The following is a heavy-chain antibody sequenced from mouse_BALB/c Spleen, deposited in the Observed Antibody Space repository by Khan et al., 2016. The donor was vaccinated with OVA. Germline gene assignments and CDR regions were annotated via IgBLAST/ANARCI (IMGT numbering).Heavy chain of an antibody. CDR1: GYSITSDYA. V-gene: IGHV3-2*02. J-gene: IGHJ2*01. CDR2: ISYSGNT. CDR3: ARIKGGDFDY. Sequence: EVQLQESGPGLVKPSQSLSLTCSVTGYSITSDYAWNWIRQFPGNNLEWMGYISYSGNTKYTPSLKIRISITRDTSKNQFFLQLNSVTIEDTDTDNCARIKGGDFDYWGQGTTLTVSS.